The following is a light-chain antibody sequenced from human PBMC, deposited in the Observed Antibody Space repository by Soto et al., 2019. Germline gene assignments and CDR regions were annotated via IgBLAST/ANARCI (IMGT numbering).Light chain of an antibody. J-gene: IGKJ2*01. V-gene: IGKV3-20*01. CDR3: HLYGSSPPYT. Sequence: EIVLPQSPGTLSLSPGERATLSCRASQSVSNNYIAWYQQKPGQAPRLLIFGSSDKATGMPDRFSGSGSGTDFTLTISRLEAEDFAVYYCHLYGSSPPYTLGQGTNLEI. CDR1: QSVSNNY. CDR2: GSS.